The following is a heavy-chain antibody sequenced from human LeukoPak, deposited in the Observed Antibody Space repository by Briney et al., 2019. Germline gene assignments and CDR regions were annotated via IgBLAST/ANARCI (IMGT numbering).Heavy chain of an antibody. CDR3: ASTDRYSYDY. CDR2: IYYSGST. V-gene: IGHV4-39*01. D-gene: IGHD5-18*01. CDR1: GGSISSSSYY. Sequence: PSETLSLTCTVSGGSISSSSYYWGWIRQPPGKGLEWIGSIYYSGSTYYNPSLKSRVTISVDTPKNQFSLKLSSVTAADTAVYYCASTDRYSYDYGGQGTLVTVSS. J-gene: IGHJ4*02.